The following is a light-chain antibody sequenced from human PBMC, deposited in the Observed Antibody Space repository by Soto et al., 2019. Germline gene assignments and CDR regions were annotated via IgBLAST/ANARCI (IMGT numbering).Light chain of an antibody. V-gene: IGKV3-11*01. CDR2: DTS. CDR3: QQRSNWPPIT. Sequence: IVLTQSPGTLSLSPGERATLSCRARQSVSSYLACYQQKPGQAPRLLIYDTSNRATGVPARFSGSGSGTDFTPTISSLEPEDLAVYYCQQRSNWPPITFGQGTRLEI. CDR1: QSVSSY. J-gene: IGKJ5*01.